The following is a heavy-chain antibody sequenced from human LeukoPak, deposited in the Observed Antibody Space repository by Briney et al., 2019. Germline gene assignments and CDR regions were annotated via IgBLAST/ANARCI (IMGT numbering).Heavy chain of an antibody. Sequence: PGGSLRLSCAASGFTFNNYALAWVRQTPEKGLECVSAISGDGVSPYYVDSVRGRFTISRDNSKNTLYLQMNSLRAEDTAVYYCAKVGVLLWFGDPHFDYWGQGTLVTVSS. CDR3: AKVGVLLWFGDPHFDY. D-gene: IGHD3-10*01. V-gene: IGHV3-23*01. CDR2: ISGDGVSP. J-gene: IGHJ4*02. CDR1: GFTFNNYA.